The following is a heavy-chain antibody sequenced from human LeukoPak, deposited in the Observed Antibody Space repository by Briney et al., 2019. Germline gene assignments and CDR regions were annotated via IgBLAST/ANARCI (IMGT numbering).Heavy chain of an antibody. J-gene: IGHJ6*02. CDR2: IYYSGST. CDR3: ARDRIAARLNYYYGMDV. D-gene: IGHD6-6*01. V-gene: IGHV4-61*01. CDR1: GGSVSSGSYY. Sequence: ASETLSLTCTVSGGSVSSGSYYWSWIRQPPGKGLEWIGYIYYSGSTNYNPSLKSRVTISVDTSKNQFSLKLSSVTAADTAVYYCARDRIAARLNYYYGMDVWGQGTTVTVSS.